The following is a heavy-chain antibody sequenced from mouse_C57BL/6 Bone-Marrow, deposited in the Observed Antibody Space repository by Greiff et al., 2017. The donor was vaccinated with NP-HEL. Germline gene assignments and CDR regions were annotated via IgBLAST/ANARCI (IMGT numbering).Heavy chain of an antibody. V-gene: IGHV1-81*01. D-gene: IGHD2-3*01. CDR3: ARGDGCSRYWYCDV. CDR1: GYTFTSYG. Sequence: VQLQQSGAELARPGASVKLSCKASGYTFTSYGISWVKQSTGQGLEWIGEIYPSSGNTYYNEKFKGKATLTADKSSSTAYMELRSLTSEDSAVYCCARGDGCSRYWYCDVWGTGTTVSVSS. J-gene: IGHJ1*03. CDR2: IYPSSGNT.